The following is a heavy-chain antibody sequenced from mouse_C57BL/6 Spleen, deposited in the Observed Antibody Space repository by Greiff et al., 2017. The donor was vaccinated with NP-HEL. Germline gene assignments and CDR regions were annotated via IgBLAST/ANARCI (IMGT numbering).Heavy chain of an antibody. CDR1: GYAFTNYL. CDR3: ARRGFGSSYDY. D-gene: IGHD1-1*01. V-gene: IGHV1-54*01. CDR2: INPGSGGT. J-gene: IGHJ2*01. Sequence: VQLQQSGAELVRPGTSVKVSCKASGYAFTNYLIEWVNQRPGQGLEWIGVINPGSGGTNYNEKFKGKATLTADKSSSTAYMQLSSLTSEDSAVYFCARRGFGSSYDYWGQGTTLTVSS.